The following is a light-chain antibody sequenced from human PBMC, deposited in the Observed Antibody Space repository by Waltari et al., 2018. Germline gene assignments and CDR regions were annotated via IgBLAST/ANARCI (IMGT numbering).Light chain of an antibody. CDR1: SGDIGGYEY. J-gene: IGLJ2*01. CDR2: DVS. CDR3: SSYTTITTLVI. V-gene: IGLV2-14*01. Sequence: QSALTQPASVSGSPGQSITISCTGPSGDIGGYEYVSWYQQYPGKAPRLILYDVSNRPSGVSHRFSGSKSDNTASLTISGLQADDEADYYCSSYTTITTLVIFGGGTKLTVL.